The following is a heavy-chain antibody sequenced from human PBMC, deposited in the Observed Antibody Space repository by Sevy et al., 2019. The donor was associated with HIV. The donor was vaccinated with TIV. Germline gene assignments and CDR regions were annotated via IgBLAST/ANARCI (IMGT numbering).Heavy chain of an antibody. CDR1: GFTFSSYA. V-gene: IGHV3-23*01. CDR2: ISGDNST. CDR3: AKAPFYGFWSGYYAFYGMDV. D-gene: IGHD3-3*01. J-gene: IGHJ6*02. Sequence: GGSLRLSCGASGFTFSSYAMSWVRQAPGKGLEWVSSISGDNSTYYADSVEGRFTISRDNSQNTLYLQMNSLRAEDTAVYYCAKAPFYGFWSGYYAFYGMDVWGQGPRSPSP.